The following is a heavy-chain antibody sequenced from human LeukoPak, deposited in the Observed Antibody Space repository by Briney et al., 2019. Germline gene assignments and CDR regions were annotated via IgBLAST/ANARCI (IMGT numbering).Heavy chain of an antibody. Sequence: ASVKVSCTASGYTFTSYYMHWVRQAPGQGLEWMGIINPSGGSTSYAQKFQGRVTMTRDTSTSTVYMELSSLRSEDTAVYYCATLDDTYYYDSSGYSYFDYWGQGTLVTVSS. CDR2: INPSGGST. CDR1: GYTFTSYY. CDR3: ATLDDTYYYDSSGYSYFDY. V-gene: IGHV1-46*01. D-gene: IGHD3-22*01. J-gene: IGHJ4*02.